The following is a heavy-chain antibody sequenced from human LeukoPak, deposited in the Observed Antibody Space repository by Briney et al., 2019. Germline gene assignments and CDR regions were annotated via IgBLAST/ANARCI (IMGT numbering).Heavy chain of an antibody. CDR2: ISSSSSTI. Sequence: GGSLRLSCAASKFIFSSYSMNWVRQAPGKGLEWVSYISSSSSTIYYADSVKGRFTISRDNAKNSLYLQMNSLRAEDTAVYYCARGFQYEPVDYWGQGTLVTVSS. J-gene: IGHJ4*02. D-gene: IGHD3-3*01. V-gene: IGHV3-48*01. CDR1: KFIFSSYS. CDR3: ARGFQYEPVDY.